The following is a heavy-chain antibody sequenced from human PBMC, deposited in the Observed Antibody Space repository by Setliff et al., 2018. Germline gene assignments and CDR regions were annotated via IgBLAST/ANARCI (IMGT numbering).Heavy chain of an antibody. Sequence: SETLSLTCSVSGGSISSSYWTWIRQPPGKGLEWIGYIYSSGSSNYNPSLKSRVTISVDTSKNQFSLRLSSVTAADTAVYYCARAAKYDSSGYYGFWFDPWGQGNLVTVSA. CDR3: ARAAKYDSSGYYGFWFDP. D-gene: IGHD3-22*01. J-gene: IGHJ5*02. V-gene: IGHV4-59*01. CDR1: GGSISSSY. CDR2: IYSSGSS.